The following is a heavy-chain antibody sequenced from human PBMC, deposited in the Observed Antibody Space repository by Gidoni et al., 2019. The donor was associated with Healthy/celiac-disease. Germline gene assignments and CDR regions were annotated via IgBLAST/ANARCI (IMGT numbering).Heavy chain of an antibody. CDR3: ARGTRMTTVTTDWFDP. J-gene: IGHJ5*02. D-gene: IGHD4-17*01. Sequence: QVQLVQSGAEVKKPGASVKVSCKASGYTFTSYDINWVRQATGQGLEWMGWMNPNSGNTGYAQKFQGRVTMTRNTSISTAYMELSSLRSEDTAVYYCARGTRMTTVTTDWFDPWAREPWSPSPQ. V-gene: IGHV1-8*01. CDR2: MNPNSGNT. CDR1: GYTFTSYD.